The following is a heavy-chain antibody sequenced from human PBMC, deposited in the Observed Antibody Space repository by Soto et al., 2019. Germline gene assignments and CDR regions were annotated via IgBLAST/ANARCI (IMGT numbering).Heavy chain of an antibody. D-gene: IGHD5-18*01. CDR3: AGSSGYHETYPTNQYFHH. J-gene: IGHJ1*01. Sequence: PGGSLTLSCAASGFTFSSYWMHWVRQVPGKGLVCVSRINNDRSHTSYADSVKGRFTISRDNDRNSLYLQLNSLRADDTAMFYCAGSSGYHETYPTNQYFHHWGQGTLVNVSS. CDR2: INNDRSHT. CDR1: GFTFSSYW. V-gene: IGHV3-74*01.